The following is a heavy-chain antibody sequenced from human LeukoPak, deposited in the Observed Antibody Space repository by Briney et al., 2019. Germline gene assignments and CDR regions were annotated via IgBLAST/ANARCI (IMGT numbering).Heavy chain of an antibody. V-gene: IGHV3-48*02. Sequence: ESLRLSCAASGFALSSYYMNWVRQTPGKGLEWVSLITTSTTTIEYADSVKGRFTISRDNARNSLYLEMNSLRDEDTAVYYCARQGPAGHLDHWGQGTLVTVSS. CDR1: GFALSSYY. CDR3: ARQGPAGHLDH. D-gene: IGHD6-13*01. CDR2: ITTSTTTI. J-gene: IGHJ4*02.